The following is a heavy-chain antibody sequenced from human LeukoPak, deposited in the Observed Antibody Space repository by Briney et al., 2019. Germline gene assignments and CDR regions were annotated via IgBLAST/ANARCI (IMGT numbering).Heavy chain of an antibody. CDR1: GFTFSSYD. D-gene: IGHD3-10*01. Sequence: PGGSLRLSCAASGFTFSSYDMHWVRHATGKGLEWVSAIGTAGDTYYPGSVKGRFTISRENAKNSLYLQMNSLRAGDTAVYYCARALDYYGSGSPYYYGMDVWGQGTTVTVSS. CDR3: ARALDYYGSGSPYYYGMDV. J-gene: IGHJ6*02. V-gene: IGHV3-13*01. CDR2: IGTAGDT.